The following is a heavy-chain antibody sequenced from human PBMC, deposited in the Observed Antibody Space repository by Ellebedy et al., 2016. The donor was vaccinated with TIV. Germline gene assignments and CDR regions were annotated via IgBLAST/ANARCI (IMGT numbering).Heavy chain of an antibody. Sequence: PGGSLRLSCAASGFTFSDYGMHWVRQAPGKGLEWVAVTWYDGSITYYVESVKGRFTISRDKSKNTLLLQMSSLRVEDTAVYYCARTEFQDYGDSLYYFDFWGQGTLVTVSS. CDR2: TWYDGSIT. CDR3: ARTEFQDYGDSLYYFDF. CDR1: GFTFSDYG. V-gene: IGHV3-33*08. D-gene: IGHD4-17*01. J-gene: IGHJ4*02.